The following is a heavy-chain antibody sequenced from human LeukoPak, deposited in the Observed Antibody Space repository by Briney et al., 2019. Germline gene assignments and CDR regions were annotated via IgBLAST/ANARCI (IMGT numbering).Heavy chain of an antibody. CDR1: GFNFRAYW. J-gene: IGHJ3*02. CDR2: ISGSGGST. V-gene: IGHV3-23*01. CDR3: VTERAGAFET. Sequence: GGSLRLSCTTSGFNFRAYWMGWVRQAPGKGLEWVSAISGSGGSTYYADSVKGRFTISRDNSENTLYLQMNSLKTEDTAFYYCVTERAGAFETWGQGTMVTVSS.